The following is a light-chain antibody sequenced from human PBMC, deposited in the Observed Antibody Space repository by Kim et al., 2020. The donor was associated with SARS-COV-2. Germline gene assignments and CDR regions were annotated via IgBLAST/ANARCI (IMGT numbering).Light chain of an antibody. V-gene: IGLV3-19*01. J-gene: IGLJ2*01. CDR3: NCRDSSGNHAI. CDR2: GKN. CDR1: SLRSYD. Sequence: SSELTQDPTASGAWRQTVRSKCTGDSLRSYDASGYQQKPRQAPVLVIYGKNNRPSGIPDRFSGSSSGNTASLTITGVQAEDEADHYCNCRDSSGNHAIFGGGLQLTGL.